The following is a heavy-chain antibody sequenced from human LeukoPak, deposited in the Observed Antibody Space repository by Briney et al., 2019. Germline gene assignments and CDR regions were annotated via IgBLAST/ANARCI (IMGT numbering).Heavy chain of an antibody. CDR1: GGSISSSSYY. V-gene: IGHV4-39*07. CDR3: AREKDGYYDSSGYYYPDAFDI. Sequence: PSETLSLTCTVSGGSISSSSYYWGWIRQPPGKGLEWIGSIYYSGSTYYNPSLKSRVTISVDTSKNQFSLKLSSVTAADTAVYYCAREKDGYYDSSGYYYPDAFDIWGQGTMVTVSS. CDR2: IYYSGST. J-gene: IGHJ3*02. D-gene: IGHD3-22*01.